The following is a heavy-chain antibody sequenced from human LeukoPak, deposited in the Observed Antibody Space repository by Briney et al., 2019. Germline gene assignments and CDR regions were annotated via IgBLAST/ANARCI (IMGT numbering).Heavy chain of an antibody. D-gene: IGHD4-17*01. V-gene: IGHV4-59*01. CDR1: GGSISSYY. CDR3: ASGYYGTRTLAFDY. J-gene: IGHJ4*02. Sequence: SETLSLTCTVSGGSISSYYWSWIRQPPGRGLEWIGSIYYSGSTNYNPSLKSRVTIPVDTSKNQFSLKLSSVTAADTAVYYCASGYYGTRTLAFDYWGQGTLVTVSS. CDR2: IYYSGST.